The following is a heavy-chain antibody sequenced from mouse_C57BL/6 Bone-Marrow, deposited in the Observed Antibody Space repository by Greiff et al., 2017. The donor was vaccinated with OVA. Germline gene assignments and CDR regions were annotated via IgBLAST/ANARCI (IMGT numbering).Heavy chain of an antibody. Sequence: QVKLQQSGAELVRPGPSVKMSCKASGYTFTNYWIGWAKQRPGHGLAWIGDLYPGGGYTNYNEKFKGKATLTADKSSSTAYMQVSSLTSEDSAIYYCARWSTTVVAPFDYWGQGTTLTVSS. CDR3: ARWSTTVVAPFDY. D-gene: IGHD1-1*01. CDR1: GYTFTNYW. J-gene: IGHJ2*01. CDR2: LYPGGGYT. V-gene: IGHV1-63*01.